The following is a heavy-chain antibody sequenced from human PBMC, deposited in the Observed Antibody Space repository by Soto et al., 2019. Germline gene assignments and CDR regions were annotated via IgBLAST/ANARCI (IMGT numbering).Heavy chain of an antibody. CDR3: ARVIPEGVAGTPYFQH. CDR2: IYSGGST. Sequence: EVQLVETGGGLIQPGGSLRLSCVASGFTVSSNYMSWVRQAPGKGLEWVSVIYSGGSTYYADSVKGRFTISRDNSKNTLYLQMNSLRAEDTAVYYCARVIPEGVAGTPYFQHWGQGTLVTVSS. CDR1: GFTVSSNY. D-gene: IGHD6-19*01. J-gene: IGHJ1*01. V-gene: IGHV3-53*02.